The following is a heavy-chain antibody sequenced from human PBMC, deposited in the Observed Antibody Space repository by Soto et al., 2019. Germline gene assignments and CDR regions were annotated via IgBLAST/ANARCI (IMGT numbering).Heavy chain of an antibody. CDR2: IYSGGST. V-gene: IGHV3-53*02. CDR3: STSSRNEYHFAMDA. CDR1: GLSVSSSD. J-gene: IGHJ6*02. Sequence: EVHLVETGGGLIQPGGSLRLCCAASGLSVSSSDMSWVRQASGKGLEWVSVIYSGGSTHDADSVKGRFTISRDNSKNTVHLQMNSLRVDDTAVYFCSTSSRNEYHFAMDAWGQGTTVIVSS. D-gene: IGHD6-6*01.